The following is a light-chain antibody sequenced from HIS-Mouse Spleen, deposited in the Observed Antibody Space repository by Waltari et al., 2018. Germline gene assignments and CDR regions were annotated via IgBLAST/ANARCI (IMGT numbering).Light chain of an antibody. V-gene: IGLV1-44*01. CDR3: AAWDDSLNGSYV. Sequence: QSVLTQPPSASGTPGQRVTISCSGSSSNIGSNTVNWYQQLPGTAPKLLIYSNNQRPAGVPDRFSGSKSGTSASLAIIGLQSEDEADYYCAAWDDSLNGSYVFGTGTKVTVL. CDR1: SSNIGSNT. J-gene: IGLJ1*01. CDR2: SNN.